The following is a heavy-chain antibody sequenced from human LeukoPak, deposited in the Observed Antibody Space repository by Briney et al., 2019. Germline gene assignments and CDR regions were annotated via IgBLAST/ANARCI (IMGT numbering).Heavy chain of an antibody. J-gene: IGHJ4*02. CDR1: VGFVTTYH. CDR3: ARYPGASGDSYYFDY. D-gene: IGHD4-17*01. CDR2: IYYSGSI. V-gene: IGHV4-59*02. Sequence: SETLSLTCTVSVGFVTTYHWSWVRQPPGKGLEWIGYIYYSGSINYNPSLNSRVTISLDTSKNEFSLKLRSVTAADTAVYYCARYPGASGDSYYFDYWGQGTRVTASS.